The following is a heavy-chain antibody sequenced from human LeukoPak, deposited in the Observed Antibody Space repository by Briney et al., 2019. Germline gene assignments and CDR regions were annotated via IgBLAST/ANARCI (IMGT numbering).Heavy chain of an antibody. V-gene: IGHV3-30*02. CDR3: ARSLGYSSGG. D-gene: IGHD2-15*01. J-gene: IGHJ4*02. CDR2: IRYDGGNK. Sequence: GGSLRLSCAASGFTFSSYGMHWVRQAPGKGLEWVAFIRYDGGNKYYADSVKGRFTISRDNAKDTLYLQMHSLRVDDTAVYYCARSLGYSSGGWGQGTLVTVSS. CDR1: GFTFSSYG.